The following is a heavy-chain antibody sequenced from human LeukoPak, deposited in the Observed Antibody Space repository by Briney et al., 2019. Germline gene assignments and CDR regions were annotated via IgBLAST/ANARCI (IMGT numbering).Heavy chain of an antibody. CDR1: GFNNVW. D-gene: IGHD2-2*01. Sequence: GGSVRLSCAASGFNNVWMSWVRQAPGKGLEWVGRNKSTSEDGTTDYAAPVKGRFTISRDDSKQTLYLQMDGLKTEDTAVYYCTSKHQRGFDNWGQGTLVTVSS. CDR3: TSKHQRGFDN. CDR2: NKSTSEDGTT. V-gene: IGHV3-15*01. J-gene: IGHJ4*02.